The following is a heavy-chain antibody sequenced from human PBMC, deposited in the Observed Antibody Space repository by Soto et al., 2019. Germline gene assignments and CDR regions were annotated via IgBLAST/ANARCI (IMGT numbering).Heavy chain of an antibody. CDR1: GYTFSSNW. J-gene: IGHJ4*02. D-gene: IGHD1-26*01. CDR3: AKGQVQWRGYFDY. V-gene: IGHV5-51*01. CDR2: IYPDDSET. Sequence: PGESLKISCHASGYTFSSNWIGWVRQMPGKGLEWMGIIYPDDSETRYSPSFQGQVTISADRSFNTLYLQMNSLRAEDTAVYYCAKGQVQWRGYFDYWGQGTLVTVSS.